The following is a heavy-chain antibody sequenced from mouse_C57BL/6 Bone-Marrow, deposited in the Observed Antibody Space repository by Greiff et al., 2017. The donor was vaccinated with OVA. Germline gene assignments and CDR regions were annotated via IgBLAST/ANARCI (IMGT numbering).Heavy chain of an antibody. CDR3: APIYDGYSYCDY. CDR2: LYPGDGDT. J-gene: IGHJ2*01. Sequence: VQLQQSGPELVKPGASVKISCKASGYAFSSSWMNWVKQRPGKGLEWIGRLYPGDGDTNSHGKFKGKATLTADKSSSTAYMQLSSLTSEDSAVYFCAPIYDGYSYCDYWGQGTTLTVSS. V-gene: IGHV1-82*01. D-gene: IGHD2-3*01. CDR1: GYAFSSSW.